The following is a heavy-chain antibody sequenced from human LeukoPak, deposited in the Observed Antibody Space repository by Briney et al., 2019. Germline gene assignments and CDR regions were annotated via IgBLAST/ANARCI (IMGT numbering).Heavy chain of an antibody. CDR1: GFTFSSYG. CDR3: AKDLQYCSGGSCRPDY. V-gene: IGHV3-30*18. Sequence: GGSLRLSCAASGFTFSSYGMHWVRQAPGKGLEWVAVISYDGSNKYSADSVKGRFTISRDNSKNTLYLQMNSLRAEDTAVYYCAKDLQYCSGGSCRPDYWGQGTLVTVSS. J-gene: IGHJ4*02. D-gene: IGHD2-15*01. CDR2: ISYDGSNK.